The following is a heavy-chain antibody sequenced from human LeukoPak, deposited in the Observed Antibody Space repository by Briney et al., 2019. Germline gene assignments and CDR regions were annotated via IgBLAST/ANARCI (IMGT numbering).Heavy chain of an antibody. V-gene: IGHV4-39*07. Sequence: PSETLSLTCTVSGGSISSSSYYWGWIRQPPGKGLEWIGSIYYSGSTYYNPSLKSRVTISVDTSKNQFSLKLSSVTAADTAVYYCVTLDMAKYYFDYWGQGTLVTVSS. CDR3: VTLDMAKYYFDY. D-gene: IGHD2-2*03. CDR2: IYYSGST. J-gene: IGHJ4*02. CDR1: GGSISSSSYY.